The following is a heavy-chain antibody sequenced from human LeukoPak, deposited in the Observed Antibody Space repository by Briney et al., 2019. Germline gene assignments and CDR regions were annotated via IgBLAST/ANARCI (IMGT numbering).Heavy chain of an antibody. J-gene: IGHJ4*02. CDR3: ARGSYGGNGKSYYFDY. V-gene: IGHV4-61*02. Sequence: SETLSLTCTVSGGSISSGSYYWSWIRQPAGTGLEWIGRIYTSGSTNYNPSLKSRVTISVDKSKNQFSLKLSSVTAADTAVYYCARGSYGGNGKSYYFDYWGQGTLVTVSS. CDR2: IYTSGST. D-gene: IGHD4-23*01. CDR1: GGSISSGSYY.